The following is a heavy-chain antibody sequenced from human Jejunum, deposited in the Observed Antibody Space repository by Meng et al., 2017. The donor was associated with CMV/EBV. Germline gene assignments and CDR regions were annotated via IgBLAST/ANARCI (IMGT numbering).Heavy chain of an antibody. CDR1: GLRFNNYA. J-gene: IGHJ4*02. CDR2: ISGNGGAT. Sequence: GAASGLRFNNYAMHGVRQAPGKGLEHVSVISGNGGATYYADSVKGRFTISRDNSKNTLYLQMGSLRADDMAVYYCATRGQAPANWGQGTLVTVSS. CDR3: ATRGQAPAN. V-gene: IGHV3-64*02.